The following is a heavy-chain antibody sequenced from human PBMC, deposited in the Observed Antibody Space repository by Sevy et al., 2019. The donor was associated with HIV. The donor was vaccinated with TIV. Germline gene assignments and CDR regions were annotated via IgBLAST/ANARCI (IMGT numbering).Heavy chain of an antibody. CDR1: GFPFSTYA. Sequence: GGSLSLSCAASGFPFSTYAVSWVRQPPGKGLEWVAALNGDRTYYAGSVKGRFTISRDNPKNTVYLQVNSLRVEDTALYYCVKEETAPYFDCWGQGTLVTVSS. CDR3: VKEETAPYFDC. CDR2: LNGDRT. J-gene: IGHJ4*02. D-gene: IGHD2-21*02. V-gene: IGHV3-23*01.